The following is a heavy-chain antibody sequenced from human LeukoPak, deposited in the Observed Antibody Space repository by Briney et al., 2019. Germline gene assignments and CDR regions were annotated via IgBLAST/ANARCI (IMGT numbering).Heavy chain of an antibody. Sequence: GGSLRLSCAASGFTFSGSDMHWVRQASGKGLEWVGRIRSKANSYATAYVASVQGRFTISRDDSENTAHLQMNSLKSEDTAVYYCTRLNFDSGYHFDYWGQGTLVTVSS. CDR3: TRLNFDSGYHFDY. CDR2: IRSKANSYAT. CDR1: GFTFSGSD. J-gene: IGHJ4*02. D-gene: IGHD5-12*01. V-gene: IGHV3-73*01.